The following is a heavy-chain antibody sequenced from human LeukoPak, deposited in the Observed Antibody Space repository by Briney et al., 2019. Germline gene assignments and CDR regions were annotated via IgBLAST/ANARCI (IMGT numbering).Heavy chain of an antibody. CDR3: ARVFSTGTETGDY. D-gene: IGHD6-25*01. Sequence: ASVKVSCKAYGYTFTRYYMHWVRQAPGQGLEWMGLINPSGGSTNYAQRFQGRVTMTRDTSTSTVYMELSSLKSDDTAVYYCARVFSTGTETGDYWGQGTLVTVSS. CDR2: INPSGGST. V-gene: IGHV1-46*01. J-gene: IGHJ4*02. CDR1: GYTFTRYY.